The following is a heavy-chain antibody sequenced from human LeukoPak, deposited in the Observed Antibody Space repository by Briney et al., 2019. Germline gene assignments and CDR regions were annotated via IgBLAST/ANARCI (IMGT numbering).Heavy chain of an antibody. V-gene: IGHV7-4-1*02. CDR1: GYTFTSYG. Sequence: ASVKVSCKASGYTFTSYGISWVRQAPGQGLEWMGWINTNTGNPTYAQGFTGRFVFSLDTSVSTAYLQISSLKAEDTAVYYCARDLWFGELERRYYYYYMDVWGKGTTVTVSS. J-gene: IGHJ6*03. CDR2: INTNTGNP. D-gene: IGHD3-10*01. CDR3: ARDLWFGELERRYYYYYMDV.